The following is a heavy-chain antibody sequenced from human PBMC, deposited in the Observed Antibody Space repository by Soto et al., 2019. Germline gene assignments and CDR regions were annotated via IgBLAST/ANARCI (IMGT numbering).Heavy chain of an antibody. CDR3: ARPGVCTAGTVGGVDV. V-gene: IGHV5-51*01. CDR2: MYPGDSDT. Sequence: GESLKISCKGSGYSFTRYWIGWLRQMPGEGLEWMGIMYPGDSDTRYSPSFQGQVTISADKSISTAYLQWSSLKASDTAMYYCARPGVCTAGTVGGVDVWGQGTTVTGSS. D-gene: IGHD6-13*01. CDR1: GYSFTRYW. J-gene: IGHJ6*02.